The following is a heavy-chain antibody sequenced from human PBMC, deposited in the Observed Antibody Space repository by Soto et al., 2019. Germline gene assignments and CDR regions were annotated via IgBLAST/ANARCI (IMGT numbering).Heavy chain of an antibody. CDR1: GGTFNRYT. V-gene: IGHV1-18*01. Sequence: ASVKVSCKGSGGTFNRYTISWVRQAPGQGLEWMGWISGYNANTNYPENLQGRVTMTTDTSTSTAYMEVRNLISDDTAVYYCARMGDVPYYYYGLDVWGQGTTVTVSS. CDR3: ARMGDVPYYYYGLDV. CDR2: ISGYNANT. J-gene: IGHJ6*02. D-gene: IGHD3-16*01.